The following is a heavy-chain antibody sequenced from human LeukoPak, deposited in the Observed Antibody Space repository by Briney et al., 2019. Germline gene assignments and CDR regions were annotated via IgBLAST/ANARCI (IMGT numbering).Heavy chain of an antibody. J-gene: IGHJ4*02. V-gene: IGHV4-59*01. CDR1: GGSIRSYY. CDR2: IYYTGST. D-gene: IGHD6-19*01. Sequence: SETLSLTCTVSGGSIRSYYWSWIRQPPGKGLEWIGYIYYTGSTNHNPSLKSRVTISVDTSKNQFSLNLISVTAADTAVYYCARVLPYSSGWGVDYWGQGALVTVSS. CDR3: ARVLPYSSGWGVDY.